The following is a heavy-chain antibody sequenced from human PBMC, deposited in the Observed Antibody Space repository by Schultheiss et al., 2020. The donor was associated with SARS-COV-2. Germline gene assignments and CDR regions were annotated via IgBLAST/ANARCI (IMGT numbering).Heavy chain of an antibody. CDR1: GFTFSSYA. J-gene: IGHJ4*02. CDR3: AKDAYCSGGSCYSYDY. D-gene: IGHD2-15*01. Sequence: GGSLRLSCAASGFTFSSYAMHWVRQAPGKGLEWVAFISYDGSNKYYADSVKGRFTISRDNSKNTLYLQMNSLRAEDTAVYYCAKDAYCSGGSCYSYDYWGQGTLVTVSS. V-gene: IGHV3-30-3*01. CDR2: ISYDGSNK.